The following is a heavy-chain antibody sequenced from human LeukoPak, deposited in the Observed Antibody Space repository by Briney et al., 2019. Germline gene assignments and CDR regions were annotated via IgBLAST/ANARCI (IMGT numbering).Heavy chain of an antibody. CDR3: AKEGGLWFGEPFDY. CDR2: ISGSGGST. CDR1: GFTFSSYA. Sequence: HPGGSLRFSCAASGFTFSSYAMSWVRQAPGKGLEWVSAISGSGGSTYYADSVKGRFTISRDNSKNTLYLQMNSLRAEDTAVYYCAKEGGLWFGEPFDYWGQGTLVTVSS. J-gene: IGHJ4*02. D-gene: IGHD3-10*01. V-gene: IGHV3-23*01.